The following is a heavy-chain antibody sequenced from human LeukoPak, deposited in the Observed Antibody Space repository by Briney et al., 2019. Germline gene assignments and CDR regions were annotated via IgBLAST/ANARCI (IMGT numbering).Heavy chain of an antibody. D-gene: IGHD2-15*01. V-gene: IGHV3-21*01. CDR1: GFTFSSYS. CDR2: ISSSSSYI. Sequence: GGSLRLSCAASGFTFSSYSMNWVRQAPGKGLEWVSSISSSSSYIYYADPVKGRFTISRDNAKNSLYLQMNSLRAEDTAVYYCARELRGRYGMDVWGQGTTVTVSS. J-gene: IGHJ6*02. CDR3: ARELRGRYGMDV.